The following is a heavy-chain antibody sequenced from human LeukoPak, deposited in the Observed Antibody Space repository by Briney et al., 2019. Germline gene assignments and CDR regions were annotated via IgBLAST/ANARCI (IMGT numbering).Heavy chain of an antibody. J-gene: IGHJ6*03. D-gene: IGHD6-19*01. CDR2: INSDGSST. CDR1: GFTFSSYW. CDR3: ARGSIAVAGRYYYYYMDV. Sequence: GGSLRLSCAASGFTFSSYWMHWVRQAPGKGLVWVSRINSDGSSTSYADSVKGRFTITRDNAKNTLDLQLNSLRAEDTAVYYCARGSIAVAGRYYYYYMDVWGKGTTVTVSS. V-gene: IGHV3-74*01.